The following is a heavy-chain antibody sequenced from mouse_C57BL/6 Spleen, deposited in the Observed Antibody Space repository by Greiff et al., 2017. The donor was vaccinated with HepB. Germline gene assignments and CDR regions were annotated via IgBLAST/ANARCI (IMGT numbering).Heavy chain of an antibody. V-gene: IGHV14-4*01. CDR1: GFNIKDDY. J-gene: IGHJ2*01. D-gene: IGHD1-1*01. CDR2: IDPENGDT. Sequence: EVKLMESGAELVRPGASVKLSCTASGFNIKDDYMHWVKQRPEQGLEWIGWIDPENGDTEYASKFQGKATITADTSSNTAYLQLSSLTSEDAAVYYCRRGYYCGSSYGDYWGQGTTLTVSS. CDR3: RRGYYCGSSYGDY.